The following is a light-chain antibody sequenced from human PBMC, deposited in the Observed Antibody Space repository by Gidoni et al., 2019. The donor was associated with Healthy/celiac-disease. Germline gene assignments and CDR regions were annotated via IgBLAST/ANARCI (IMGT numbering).Light chain of an antibody. CDR2: EVT. J-gene: IGLJ2*01. V-gene: IGLV2-14*01. CDR3: SSYTSNNIVV. CDR1: SSDVGGHNY. Sequence: QSALTQPASVSGSPGQSITISCTGTSSDVGGHNYVSWYQQHPGKAPKLMIYEVTNRPSGVSNRFSGSKSGNTASLTISGLQAEDEADYYCSSYTSNNIVVFGGGTKLTVL.